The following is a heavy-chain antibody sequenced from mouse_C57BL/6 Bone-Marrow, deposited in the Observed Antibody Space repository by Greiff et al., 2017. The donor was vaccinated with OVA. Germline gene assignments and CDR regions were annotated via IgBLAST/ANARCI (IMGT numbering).Heavy chain of an antibody. J-gene: IGHJ2*01. D-gene: IGHD3-2*02. CDR3: ARERDSSGLLDY. CDR1: GYTFTDYN. V-gene: IGHV1-18*01. Sequence: SGPELVKPGASVKIPCKASGYTFTDYNMDWVKQSHGKSLEWIGDINPNNGGTIYNQKFKGKATLTVDKSSSTAYMELRSLTSEDTAVYYCARERDSSGLLDYWGQGTTLTVSS. CDR2: INPNNGGT.